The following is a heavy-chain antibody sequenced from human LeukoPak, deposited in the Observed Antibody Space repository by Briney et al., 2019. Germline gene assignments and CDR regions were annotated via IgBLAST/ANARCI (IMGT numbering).Heavy chain of an antibody. CDR2: IYYSGST. CDR3: ARHRYCSSTGCYETAYFDY. CDR1: GGSISSSSYY. D-gene: IGHD2-2*01. J-gene: IGHJ4*02. Sequence: SETLSLTCTVSGGSISSSSYYWGWIRQPPGKGLEWIGSIYYSGSTYYNPSLKSRVTISVDTSKNQFSLKLSSVTAAGTAVYYCARHRYCSSTGCYETAYFDYWGQGTLVTVSS. V-gene: IGHV4-39*01.